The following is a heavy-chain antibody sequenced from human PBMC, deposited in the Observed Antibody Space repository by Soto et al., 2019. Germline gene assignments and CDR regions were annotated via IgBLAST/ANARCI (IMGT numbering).Heavy chain of an antibody. CDR1: GFTFSSYG. CDR2: IWYDGSNK. J-gene: IGHJ5*02. V-gene: IGHV3-33*01. D-gene: IGHD2-2*01. Sequence: QVQLVESGGGVVQPGRSLRLSCAASGFTFSSYGMHWVRQAPGKGLEWVAVIWYDGSNKYYADSVKGRFTISRDNSKNTLYLQMISLIAEDTAVYYCARAAAAYLSWFDPWGQGTLVTVAS. CDR3: ARAAAAYLSWFDP.